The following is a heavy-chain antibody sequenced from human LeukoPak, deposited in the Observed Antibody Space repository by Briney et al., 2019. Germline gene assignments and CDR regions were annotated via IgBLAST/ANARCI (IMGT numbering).Heavy chain of an antibody. CDR2: TYYRSKWYN. J-gene: IGHJ4*02. CDR3: ARGPHYYDSSGYYYERYGDFDY. V-gene: IGHV6-1*01. Sequence: SQTLSLTCAISGVSVSSNSAAWNWIRQSPSRGLEWLGRTYYRSKWYNDYAVSVKSRITINPDTSKNQFSLQLNSVTPEDTAVYYCARGPHYYDSSGYYYERYGDFDYWGQGTLVTVSS. D-gene: IGHD3-22*01. CDR1: GVSVSSNSAA.